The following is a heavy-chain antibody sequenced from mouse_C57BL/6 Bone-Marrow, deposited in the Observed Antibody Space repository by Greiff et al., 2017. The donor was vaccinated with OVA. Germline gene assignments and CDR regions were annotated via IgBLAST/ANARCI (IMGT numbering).Heavy chain of an antibody. J-gene: IGHJ2*01. CDR3: TELLYFDY. CDR2: IDPENGDT. CDR1: GFNIKDDY. Sequence: EVQLQQSGAELVRPGASVKLSCTASGFNIKDDYMHWVKQRPEQGLEWIGWIDPENGDTEYASKFQGKATITADTSSNTAYLQLSILTSEDTAVYYCTELLYFDYWGQGTTLTVSS. V-gene: IGHV14-4*01.